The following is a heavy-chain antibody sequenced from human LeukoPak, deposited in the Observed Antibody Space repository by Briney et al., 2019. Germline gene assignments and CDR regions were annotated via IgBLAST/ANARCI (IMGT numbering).Heavy chain of an antibody. CDR1: GFTFSSHA. CDR2: ISGSGGST. CDR3: APMGSGWSKLIYYFDY. Sequence: GGSLRLSCAASGFTFSSHAVSWVRQAPGKGLEWVSTISGSGGSTYYADSVKGRFTISRDNSKNTLYLQMNSLRAEDTAVYYCAPMGSGWSKLIYYFDYWGQGTLVTVSS. D-gene: IGHD6-19*01. J-gene: IGHJ4*02. V-gene: IGHV3-23*01.